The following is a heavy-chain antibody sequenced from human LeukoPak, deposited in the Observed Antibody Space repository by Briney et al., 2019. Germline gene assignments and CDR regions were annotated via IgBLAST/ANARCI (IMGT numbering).Heavy chain of an antibody. CDR3: ARGGPYSGSPLDY. Sequence: PGRSLRLSCAASGFTFSSYGMHWVRQAPGKGLEWVAVISYDGSNKYYVDSVKGRVTISRDNSKNTLNLQMNSLRAEDTAVYYCARGGPYSGSPLDYWGQETLVTVSS. CDR2: ISYDGSNK. D-gene: IGHD1-26*01. J-gene: IGHJ4*02. CDR1: GFTFSSYG. V-gene: IGHV3-30*03.